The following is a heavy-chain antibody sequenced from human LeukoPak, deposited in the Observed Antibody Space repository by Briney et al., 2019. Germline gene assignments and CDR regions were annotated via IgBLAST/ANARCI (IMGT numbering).Heavy chain of an antibody. D-gene: IGHD3-16*01. CDR2: INQDGSEK. V-gene: IGHV3-7*04. CDR1: GFTFSRYW. CDR3: ARGMSTGEY. J-gene: IGHJ4*02. Sequence: GGSLRLSCAAPGFTFSRYWMSWVRQPPGKGLEWVANINQDGSEKYYVDSVKGRFTISRDNAKNSLYLQMNSLRAEDTAVYYCARGMSTGEYWGQGTLVTVSS.